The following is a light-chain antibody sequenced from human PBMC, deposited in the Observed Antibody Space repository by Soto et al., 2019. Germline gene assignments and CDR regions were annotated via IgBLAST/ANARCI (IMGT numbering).Light chain of an antibody. V-gene: IGLV2-14*02. CDR3: AAWDDRLNDLV. Sequence: QSVLTQPASVSGSPGQPITISCTGTSSDVGSYNLVSWYQHHPGKAPKLMIYEGSKRPSGVSNRFSGSKSGNTASLAISGLRSEDEADYYCAAWDDRLNDLVFGGGTKLTVL. CDR1: SSDVGSYNL. CDR2: EGS. J-gene: IGLJ2*01.